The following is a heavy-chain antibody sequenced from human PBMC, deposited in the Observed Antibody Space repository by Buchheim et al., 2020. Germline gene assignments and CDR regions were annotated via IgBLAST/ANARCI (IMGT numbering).Heavy chain of an antibody. CDR3: VRDFRSGNEPYYDY. J-gene: IGHJ4*02. CDR1: GFTFSFFD. CDR2: IDSDGTET. Sequence: EVQLLESGGGSAQPGESLRLSCVGSGFTFSFFDIHWVRQARGKGLEWVSTIDSDGTETFYADSVRGRFTISRDDSKSPAYLQMSSLRVEDTAVYFCVRDFRSGNEPYYDYWGQGTL. V-gene: IGHV3-74*01. D-gene: IGHD2-15*01.